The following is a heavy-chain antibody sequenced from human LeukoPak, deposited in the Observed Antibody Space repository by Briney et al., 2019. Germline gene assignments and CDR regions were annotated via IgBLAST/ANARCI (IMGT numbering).Heavy chain of an antibody. D-gene: IGHD6-6*01. CDR3: ARGLAARRFGY. CDR2: INHSGST. V-gene: IGHV4-34*01. CDR1: GGSFSGYY. Sequence: SETLSLTCAVYGGSFSGYYWSCIRQPPGKGLEWIGEINHSGSTNYNPSLKSRVTISVDTSKNQFSLKLSSVTAADTAVYYCARGLAARRFGYWGQGTLVTVSS. J-gene: IGHJ4*02.